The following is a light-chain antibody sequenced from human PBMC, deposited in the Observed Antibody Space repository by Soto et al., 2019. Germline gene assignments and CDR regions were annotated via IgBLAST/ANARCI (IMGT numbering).Light chain of an antibody. V-gene: IGKV1-5*01. CDR2: DAS. Sequence: DIQMTQSPSTLSASVGDRVTITCRASQSISHWLAWYQQKPGKAPKLLIYDASSLESGVPSRFSGSGSGTEFSLTISSLQPDDFATYYCQQYNNYLYSFGQGTKLEIK. CDR3: QQYNNYLYS. J-gene: IGKJ2*03. CDR1: QSISHW.